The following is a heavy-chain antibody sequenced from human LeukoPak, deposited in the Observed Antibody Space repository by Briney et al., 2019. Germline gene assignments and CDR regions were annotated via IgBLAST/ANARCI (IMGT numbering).Heavy chain of an antibody. D-gene: IGHD3-16*02. V-gene: IGHV4-59*01. Sequence: SETLSLTCTVSGXSISSYYGSWIRQPPGKGLEWIGYIYYSGSTNYNPSLKSRVTISVDTSKNQFSLKLSSVTAADTAVYYCARTVIDYYFDYWGQGTLVTVSS. CDR3: ARTVIDYYFDY. J-gene: IGHJ4*02. CDR1: GXSISSYY. CDR2: IYYSGST.